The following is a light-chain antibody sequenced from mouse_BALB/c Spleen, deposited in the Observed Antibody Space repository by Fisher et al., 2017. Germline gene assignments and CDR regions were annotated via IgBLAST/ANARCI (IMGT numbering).Light chain of an antibody. Sequence: IVLTQSPAIMSASLGEEITLTCSASSSVSYMHWYQQKSGTSPKLLIYSTSNLASGVPSRFSGSGSGTSYSLTISRMEAEDAATYYCQQWSSYPPMYTFGGGTKLEIK. CDR3: QQWSSYPPMYT. CDR1: SSVSY. V-gene: IGKV4-80*01. J-gene: IGKJ2*01. CDR2: STS.